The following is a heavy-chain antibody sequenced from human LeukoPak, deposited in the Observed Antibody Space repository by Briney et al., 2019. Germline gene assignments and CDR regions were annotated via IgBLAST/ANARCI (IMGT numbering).Heavy chain of an antibody. Sequence: PGRSLRLSCAASGFTFSSYAMHWVRQAPGKGLEWVAVISYDGSNKYYADSVKGRFTISRDNSKNTLYLQMNSLRPEDTAVYYCTKSRGSGSYSPPNYFDPWGQGTLVTVSS. D-gene: IGHD3-10*01. V-gene: IGHV3-30*18. CDR3: TKSRGSGSYSPPNYFDP. CDR1: GFTFSSYA. J-gene: IGHJ5*02. CDR2: ISYDGSNK.